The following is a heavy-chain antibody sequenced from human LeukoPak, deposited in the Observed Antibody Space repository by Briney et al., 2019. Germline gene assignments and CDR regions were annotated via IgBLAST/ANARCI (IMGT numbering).Heavy chain of an antibody. Sequence: ASVKVSCKVSGYTLTELSMHWVRQAPGQGLEWMGWISAYNGNTNYAQKLQGRVTMTTDTSTSTAYMELRSLRSDDTAVYYCARDRHTAMDYWGQGTLVTVSS. V-gene: IGHV1-18*01. D-gene: IGHD5-18*01. CDR1: GYTLTELS. J-gene: IGHJ4*02. CDR2: ISAYNGNT. CDR3: ARDRHTAMDY.